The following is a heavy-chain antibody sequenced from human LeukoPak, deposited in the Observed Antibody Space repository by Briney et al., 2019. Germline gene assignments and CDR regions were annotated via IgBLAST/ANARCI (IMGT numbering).Heavy chain of an antibody. CDR2: IYSDGNT. V-gene: IGHV4-39*01. CDR1: GGSISSSSYY. J-gene: IGHJ4*02. D-gene: IGHD3-22*01. Sequence: SETLSLTCTVSGGSISSSSYYWGWIRQPPGKGLEWIGSIYSDGNTYYNPSLKSRVTISVDTSKNQFSLKLSSVTAADMAVYYCARRVVVPSYHFDHWGQGTLVTVSS. CDR3: ARRVVVPSYHFDH.